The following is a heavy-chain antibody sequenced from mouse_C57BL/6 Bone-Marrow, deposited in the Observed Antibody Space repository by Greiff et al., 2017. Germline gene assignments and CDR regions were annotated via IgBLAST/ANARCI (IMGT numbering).Heavy chain of an antibody. Sequence: QVQLQQSGAELARPGASVKLSCKASGYTFTSYGISWVKQRTVQGLEWIGEIYPRSGDTYYNETFKGKATLTVDKSSSTAYMELRSLKSADSAYYCCGSLFAYWGQGTLVTVSA. D-gene: IGHD6-1*01. CDR3: GSLFAY. CDR1: GYTFTSYG. V-gene: IGHV1-81*01. CDR2: IYPRSGDT. J-gene: IGHJ3*01.